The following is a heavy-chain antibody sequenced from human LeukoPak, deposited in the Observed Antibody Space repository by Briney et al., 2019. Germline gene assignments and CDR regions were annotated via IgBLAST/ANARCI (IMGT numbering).Heavy chain of an antibody. CDR2: IYYGGST. Sequence: SETLSLTCSVSGGSISSDRHYWGWIRQSSGKELEWIGSIYYGGSTYQNPSLKSRLTLSVDISKNQFSLKLTSVTAADTGVYFCAGRTEGAIDSPIFESWGQGLLVTVSS. V-gene: IGHV4-39*01. J-gene: IGHJ4*02. CDR3: AGRTEGAIDSPIFES. D-gene: IGHD3/OR15-3a*01. CDR1: GGSISSDRHY.